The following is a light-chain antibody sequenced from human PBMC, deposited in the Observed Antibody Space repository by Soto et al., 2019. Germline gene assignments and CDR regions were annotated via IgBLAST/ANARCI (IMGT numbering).Light chain of an antibody. CDR3: LQHNTYPLP. CDR1: RSVSSY. CDR2: DAS. Sequence: EFLLTQSLSSLSLPQGERATLSCRASRSVSSYLAWYQQKPGQSPRLLIYDASKRATGIPARFSGSGSGTDFTLTISSLEPEDFATYYCLQHNTYPLPFGGGTKVDIK. V-gene: IGKV3-11*01. J-gene: IGKJ4*01.